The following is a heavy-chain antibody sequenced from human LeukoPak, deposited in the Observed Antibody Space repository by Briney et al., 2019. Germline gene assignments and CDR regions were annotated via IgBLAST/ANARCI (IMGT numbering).Heavy chain of an antibody. CDR2: IYYSGST. V-gene: IGHV4-30-4*01. J-gene: IGHJ4*02. D-gene: IGHD2-15*01. Sequence: PSQTLSLTCTVSGGSISSGDKYWSWIRQPPGKGLEWIGYIYYSGSTFYNPSLKSRVAMSVDASKNQFSLRLSSVTAADTAVYYCARGELLYDCWGQGTLVTVSS. CDR3: ARGELLYDC. CDR1: GGSISSGDKY.